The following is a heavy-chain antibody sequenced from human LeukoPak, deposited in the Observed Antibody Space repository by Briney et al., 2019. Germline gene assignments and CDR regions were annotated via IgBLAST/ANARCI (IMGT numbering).Heavy chain of an antibody. J-gene: IGHJ4*02. CDR1: GYTFSDYY. Sequence: ASVKVSCKASGYTFSDYYMHWVRQAPGQGLEWMRCVNPNSGGTNYAQKFQGRFTMTRDTSINTAYMEVSGLRSDDTAVYYCSRGAPTIAMTGTGLYYWGQGTLVAVSS. CDR2: VNPNSGGT. D-gene: IGHD6-19*01. CDR3: SRGAPTIAMTGTGLYY. V-gene: IGHV1-2*02.